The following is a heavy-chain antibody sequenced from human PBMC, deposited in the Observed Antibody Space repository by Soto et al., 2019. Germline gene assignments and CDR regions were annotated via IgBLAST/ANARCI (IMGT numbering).Heavy chain of an antibody. CDR1: GGSISSSSYY. D-gene: IGHD6-13*01. CDR3: VGLPGIAAAGTGRGWFFYDYYYGMDV. J-gene: IGHJ6*02. Sequence: SETLSLTCTVSGGSISSSSYYWGWIRQPPGKGLEWIGSIYYSGSTYYNPSLKSRVTISVDTSKNQFSLKLSSVTAADSAVYYCVGLPGIAAAGTGRGWFFYDYYYGMDVWGQGTTVTVS. CDR2: IYYSGST. V-gene: IGHV4-39*01.